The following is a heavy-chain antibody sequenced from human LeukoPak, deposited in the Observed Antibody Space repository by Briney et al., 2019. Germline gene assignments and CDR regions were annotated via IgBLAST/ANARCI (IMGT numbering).Heavy chain of an antibody. Sequence: SETLSLTCTVSGGSISSYYWSWIRQPPGKGLEWIGYIYYSGSTNYKPSLKSRVTISVDTSKNQFSLKLSSVTAADAAVYYCARLPEYHYYYMDVWGTGTTVTVSS. J-gene: IGHJ6*03. CDR1: GGSISSYY. CDR3: ARLPEYHYYYMDV. CDR2: IYYSGST. V-gene: IGHV4-59*12.